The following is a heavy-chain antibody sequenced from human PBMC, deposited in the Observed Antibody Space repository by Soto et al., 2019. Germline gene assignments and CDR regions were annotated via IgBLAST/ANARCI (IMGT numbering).Heavy chain of an antibody. J-gene: IGHJ4*02. CDR1: GGSISSYY. CDR2: IYYSGST. D-gene: IGHD3-3*01. Sequence: SETLSLTCTVSGGSISSYYWSWIRQPPGKGLEWIGYIYYSGSTNYNPSLKSRVTISVDTSKNQFSLKLSSVTAADTAVYYCAREKLRFSEWSGVGYFDYWGQGTLVTVSS. CDR3: AREKLRFSEWSGVGYFDY. V-gene: IGHV4-59*01.